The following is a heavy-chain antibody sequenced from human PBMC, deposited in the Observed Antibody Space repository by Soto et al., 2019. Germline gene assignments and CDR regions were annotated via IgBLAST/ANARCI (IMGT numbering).Heavy chain of an antibody. CDR2: ISYDGSNK. V-gene: IGHV3-30*03. CDR3: ARIVVADSSGYYLDY. J-gene: IGHJ4*02. CDR1: GFTFSSYG. Sequence: GGSLRLSCAASGFTFSSYGMHWVRQAPGKGLEWVAVISYDGSNKYYADSVKGRFTISRDNSKNTLYLQMNSLRAEDTAVYYCARIVVADSSGYYLDYWGQGTLVTVSS. D-gene: IGHD3-22*01.